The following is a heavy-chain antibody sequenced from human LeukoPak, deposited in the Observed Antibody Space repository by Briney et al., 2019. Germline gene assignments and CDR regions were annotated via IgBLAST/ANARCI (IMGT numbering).Heavy chain of an antibody. Sequence: SETLSLTCAVFGDTFFSRHWRWVRQSPGKGLEWLGEASHSGITKYIPSLKSRISISVDTSKDQFSLKLASVTAADTAIYYCARGRANWDYDFDLWGQGTLVTVSS. CDR3: ARGRANWDYDFDL. D-gene: IGHD1-7*01. V-gene: IGHV4-34*01. CDR1: GDTFFSRH. J-gene: IGHJ4*02. CDR2: ASHSGIT.